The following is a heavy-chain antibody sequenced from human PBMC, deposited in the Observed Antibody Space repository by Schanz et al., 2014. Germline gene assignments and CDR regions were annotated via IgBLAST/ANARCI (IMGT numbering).Heavy chain of an antibody. CDR1: GYTFTDYH. Sequence: QVQLVQSGAEVKKPGASVKVSCKSSGYTFTDYHIHWVRQAPGQGLEYMGRINPNSGGTNFAQKFQGRVTMTRDTSISPVYMEVIRLRSDDTAVYYCAREGTVIRGLSGWFDPWGQGTLVTVSS. V-gene: IGHV1-2*06. D-gene: IGHD3-10*01. CDR2: INPNSGGT. CDR3: AREGTVIRGLSGWFDP. J-gene: IGHJ5*02.